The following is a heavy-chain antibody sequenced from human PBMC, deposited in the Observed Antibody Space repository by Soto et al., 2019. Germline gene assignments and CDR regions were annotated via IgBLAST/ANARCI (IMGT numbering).Heavy chain of an antibody. J-gene: IGHJ4*02. Sequence: SETLSLTCTVSGSSVSSASYHWVWIRQPPGKGLQWIGNIYYTGSTNYNPSLKSRVTISVDTSKNQFSLKLNSVTAADTAVYYRARRVGAIPPINWGQGTLVTVSS. CDR2: IYYTGST. D-gene: IGHD1-26*01. CDR1: GSSVSSASYH. CDR3: ARRVGAIPPIN. V-gene: IGHV4-61*01.